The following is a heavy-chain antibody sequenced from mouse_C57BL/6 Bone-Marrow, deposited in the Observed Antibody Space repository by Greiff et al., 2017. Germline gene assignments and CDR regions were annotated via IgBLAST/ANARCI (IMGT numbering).Heavy chain of an antibody. D-gene: IGHD2-4*01. J-gene: IGHJ3*01. V-gene: IGHV5-2*01. CDR2: INSAGGST. CDR3: ARGNSTMITTGFAY. Sequence: EVKLMESGGGLVQPGESLKLSCESNEYDFPSHDMSWVRQTPEKRLELVAAINSAGGSTYYPDTMERRFIISRDNTKKTLYLQMSSLRSEDTALYYCARGNSTMITTGFAYWGQGTLVTVSA. CDR1: EYDFPSHD.